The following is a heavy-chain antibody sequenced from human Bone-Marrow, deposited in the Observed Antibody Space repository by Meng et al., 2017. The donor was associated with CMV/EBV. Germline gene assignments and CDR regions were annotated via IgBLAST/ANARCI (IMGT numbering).Heavy chain of an antibody. CDR2: ISSSGATK. CDR1: GFTFSDYY. D-gene: IGHD3-9*01. V-gene: IGHV3-11*04. Sequence: SGFTFSDYYMRLIRQAPGKGLEWVSYISSSGATKYYADSVKGRFTVSRDNAKNSLYVQMNSLRAEDTAVYYCARSGGSLTGALPPDYWGQGTLVTVSS. J-gene: IGHJ4*02. CDR3: ARSGGSLTGALPPDY.